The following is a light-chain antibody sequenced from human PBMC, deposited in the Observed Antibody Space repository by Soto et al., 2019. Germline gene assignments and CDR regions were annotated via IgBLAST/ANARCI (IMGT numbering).Light chain of an antibody. CDR3: SSYTSSSTYV. J-gene: IGLJ1*01. CDR2: GDN. Sequence: QSVLTQPPSVSGAPGQRVIISCTGGSSNIGANNDVHWYQQTPGRAPKLLIYGDNNRPSGVPDRFSGSKSGTSASLTITGLQAEDEADYYCSSYTSSSTYVFGTGTKLTVL. V-gene: IGLV1-40*01. CDR1: SSNIGANND.